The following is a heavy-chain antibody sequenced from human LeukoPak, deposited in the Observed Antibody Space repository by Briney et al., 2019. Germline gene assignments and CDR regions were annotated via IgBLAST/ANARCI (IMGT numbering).Heavy chain of an antibody. Sequence: PGRSLRLSCAPSGFTFRNYAMHWVRQAPGKGLDWVASMKQDGSEEYYVDSVKGRFTISRDNAKNSLYLQMNSLRAEDTAVYYCARDWGDGFDYWGQGTLVTVSS. V-gene: IGHV3-7*01. CDR3: ARDWGDGFDY. CDR1: GFTFRNYA. CDR2: MKQDGSEE. J-gene: IGHJ4*02. D-gene: IGHD2-21*02.